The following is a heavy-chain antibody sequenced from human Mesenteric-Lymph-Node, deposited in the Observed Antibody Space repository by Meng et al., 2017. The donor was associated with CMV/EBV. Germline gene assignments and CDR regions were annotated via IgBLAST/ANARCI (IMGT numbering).Heavy chain of an antibody. J-gene: IGHJ4*02. CDR1: GFTFSDHY. D-gene: IGHD4-17*01. CDR3: ARPGYGKGLDF. Sequence: GESLKISCGVSGFTFSDHYMDWVRQAPGKGLEWVGRIRDKPNNYITEYAPSVRGRFTIPRDDSKNSLYLQMNSLKTEDTAVYYCARPGYGKGLDFWGQGTLVTVSS. CDR2: IRDKPNNYIT. V-gene: IGHV3-72*01.